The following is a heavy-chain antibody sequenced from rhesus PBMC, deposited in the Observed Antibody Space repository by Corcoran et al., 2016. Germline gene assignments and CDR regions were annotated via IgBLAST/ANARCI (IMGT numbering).Heavy chain of an antibody. V-gene: IGHV3S43*01. D-gene: IGHD2-21*01. CDR1: GFTSGNSD. Sequence: EVQLVESGGGLVQPGGSLRLSCAAPGFTSGNSDLIWIRQAPGKGLEWVSYNSSGGSIYYSDSVKGRFTISRDNAKNTLYLQMSSLRVEDTAVYYCANTLEYCTGSGCYGLDSWGQGVVVTVSS. CDR3: ANTLEYCTGSGCYGLDS. CDR2: NSSGGSI. J-gene: IGHJ6*01.